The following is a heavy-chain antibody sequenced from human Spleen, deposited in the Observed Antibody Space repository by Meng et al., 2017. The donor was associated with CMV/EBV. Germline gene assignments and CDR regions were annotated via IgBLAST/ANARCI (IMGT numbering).Heavy chain of an antibody. CDR3: THEVRWRQLAY. Sequence: SGPTLVKPTQTLTLTCTFSGFSLGTTGMRVSWIRQPPGKALEWLARIDWDDAKFYSTSLKTRLTISKDTSDNQVVLTVTNMDPVDTATYYCTHEVRWRQLAYWGQGTLVTVSS. CDR2: IDWDDAK. V-gene: IGHV2-70D*14. J-gene: IGHJ4*02. CDR1: GFSLGTTGMR. D-gene: IGHD5-24*01.